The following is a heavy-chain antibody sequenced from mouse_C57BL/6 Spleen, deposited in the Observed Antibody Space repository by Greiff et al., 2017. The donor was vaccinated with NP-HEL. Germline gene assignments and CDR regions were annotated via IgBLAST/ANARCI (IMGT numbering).Heavy chain of an antibody. CDR3: TRAPATVVGYFDV. J-gene: IGHJ1*03. D-gene: IGHD1-1*01. V-gene: IGHV1-15*01. CDR1: GYTFTDYE. CDR2: IDPETGGT. Sequence: QVQLQQSGAELVRPGASVTLSCKASGYTFTDYEMHWVKQTPVHGLEWIGAIDPETGGTAYNQKFKGKAILTADKSSSTAYMKLRSLTSEDYAVYYCTRAPATVVGYFDVWGTGTTVTVSS.